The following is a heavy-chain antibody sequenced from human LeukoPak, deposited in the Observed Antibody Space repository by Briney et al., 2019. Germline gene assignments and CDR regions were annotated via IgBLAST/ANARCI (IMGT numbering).Heavy chain of an antibody. J-gene: IGHJ4*02. V-gene: IGHV4-59*08. CDR3: ARLAYFDYFDY. CDR2: IYYSGST. CDR1: GGSISSYY. Sequence: PSETLSLTCTVSGGSISSYYWSWIRQPPGKGLEWIGYIYYSGSTNYNPSLKSRVTISVDTSKNQFSLKLSSVTAADTAVYYCARLAYFDYFDYWGQGTPVTVSS. D-gene: IGHD2-21*01.